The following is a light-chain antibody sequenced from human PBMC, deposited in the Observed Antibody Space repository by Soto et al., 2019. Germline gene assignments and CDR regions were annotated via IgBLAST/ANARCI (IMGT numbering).Light chain of an antibody. CDR2: EVS. CDR1: SSDVGAYKY. V-gene: IGLV2-14*01. CDR3: NSYAGDIIRFV. Sequence: QSALTQPASVSGSPGQSVTISCTGTSSDVGAYKYVSWYQQHPGKAPTLMIYEVSNRPSGVSNRFSGSKSGNTASLTISGLQADDEADYYCNSYAGDIIRFVFGTGTKVTVL. J-gene: IGLJ1*01.